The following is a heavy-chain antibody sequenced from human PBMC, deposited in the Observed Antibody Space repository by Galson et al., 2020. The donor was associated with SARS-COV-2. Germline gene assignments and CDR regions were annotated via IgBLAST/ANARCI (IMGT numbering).Heavy chain of an antibody. D-gene: IGHD5-12*01. J-gene: IGHJ6*02. CDR3: TRQSGYDYYYYYGMDV. CDR1: GFTFSGSA. V-gene: IGHV3-73*01. CDR2: IRSKANSYAT. Sequence: GGSLRLSCAASGFTFSGSAMHWVRQASGKGLEWVGRIRSKANSYATAYAASVKGRFTISRDDSKNTAYLQMNSLKTEDTAVYYCTRQSGYDYYYYYGMDVWGQGTTVTVSS.